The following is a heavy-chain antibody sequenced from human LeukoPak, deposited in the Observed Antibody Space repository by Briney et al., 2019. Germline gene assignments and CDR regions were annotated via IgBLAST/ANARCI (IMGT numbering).Heavy chain of an antibody. D-gene: IGHD6-13*01. V-gene: IGHV1-18*01. J-gene: IGHJ6*03. CDR1: GYTFTSYG. CDR2: ISGYNGNT. Sequence: ASVKVSCKASGYTFTSYGISWVRQAPGQGPEWMGWISGYNGNTKYARRLQGRVTMTTDTSTSTAYMELRSLRSDDTAVYYCARRAAAATYYYYYMDVWGKGTTVTVSS. CDR3: ARRAAAATYYYYYMDV.